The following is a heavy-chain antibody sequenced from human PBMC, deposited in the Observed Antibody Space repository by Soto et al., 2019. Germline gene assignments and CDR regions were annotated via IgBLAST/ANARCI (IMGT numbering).Heavy chain of an antibody. CDR1: GYSFTSYY. J-gene: IGHJ5*02. Sequence: QVQLVQSGAEVKKRGASVKVSCKASGYSFTSYYMHWVRQAPGQGLEWMGIINPGGGSTTYAQKFQGRVTMTWDTSTSTVFMELSSLRSEDTAVYYCARDLIYYDGSGANWFAPWGQGTLVTVSS. CDR3: ARDLIYYDGSGANWFAP. CDR2: INPGGGST. D-gene: IGHD3-22*01. V-gene: IGHV1-46*01.